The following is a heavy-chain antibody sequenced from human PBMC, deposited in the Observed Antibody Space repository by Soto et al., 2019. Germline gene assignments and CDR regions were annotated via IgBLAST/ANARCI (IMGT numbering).Heavy chain of an antibody. D-gene: IGHD6-13*01. CDR1: GYSFTSYW. Sequence: PGESLKISWKGSGYSFTSYWIRWVRQMPGKGIEWLGIIDPGDSDTRYSPSFQGQVTISADKSISTAYLQWSSLKASDTAMYYCVRLYSSSWATERYFDYWGQGTVVTV. V-gene: IGHV5-51*01. CDR3: VRLYSSSWATERYFDY. CDR2: IDPGDSDT. J-gene: IGHJ4*02.